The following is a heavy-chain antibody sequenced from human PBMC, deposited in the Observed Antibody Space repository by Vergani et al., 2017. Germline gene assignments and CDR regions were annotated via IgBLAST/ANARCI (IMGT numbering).Heavy chain of an antibody. CDR2: IIPILGIA. J-gene: IGHJ5*02. CDR3: ARARIAAAGIGWFDP. D-gene: IGHD6-13*01. CDR1: RGTFSSYA. Sequence: QVQLVQSGAEVKKPGSSVKVSCKASRGTFSSYAISWVRQAPGQGLEWMGRIIPILGIANYAQKFQGRVTITADKSTSTAYMELSSLRSEDTAVYYCARARIAAAGIGWFDPWGQGTLVTVSS. V-gene: IGHV1-69*04.